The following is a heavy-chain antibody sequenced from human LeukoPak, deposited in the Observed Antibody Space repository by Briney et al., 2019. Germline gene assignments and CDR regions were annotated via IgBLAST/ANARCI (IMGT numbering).Heavy chain of an antibody. J-gene: IGHJ4*02. CDR1: GFTLSNYY. V-gene: IGHV3-7*01. CDR3: AREGSSYDGSNAMGTY. Sequence: PGGSLRLSCTASGFTLSNYYMSWVRQAPGKGLKWVANIKQDASDKFYVDSVKGRFTISRDNAKNSIYLQMDNLRADDTAVYYCAREGSSYDGSNAMGTYWGQGTLVTISS. CDR2: IKQDASDK. D-gene: IGHD3-22*01.